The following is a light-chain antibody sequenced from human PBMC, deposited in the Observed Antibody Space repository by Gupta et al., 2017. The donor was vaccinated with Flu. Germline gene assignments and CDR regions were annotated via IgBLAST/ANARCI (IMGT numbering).Light chain of an antibody. V-gene: IGKV4-1*01. CDR1: QSLLYSRNNKNY. CDR3: QQDDTTPYT. Sequence: DIVMTQSPDSLAVSLGERATINCKSSQSLLYSRNNKNYLLWYQQKSGQPPRLLIYWASTRESGVPDRFSGSGSGTDFTLTISSLQAEDVAVYYCQQDDTTPYTFGQGTKVEIK. CDR2: WAS. J-gene: IGKJ2*01.